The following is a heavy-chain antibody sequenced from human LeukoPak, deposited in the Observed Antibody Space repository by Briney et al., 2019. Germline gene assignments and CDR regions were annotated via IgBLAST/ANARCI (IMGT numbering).Heavy chain of an antibody. CDR3: ARSPHILTGENFDF. CDR2: INSNTGGT. V-gene: IGHV1-2*02. D-gene: IGHD3-9*01. J-gene: IGHJ4*02. CDR1: GYTFTAYY. Sequence: ASVKVSCKASGYTFTAYYIHWVRQAPGQGLECMGWINSNTGGTDYSQKFQGRVTMTRDTSISTAYMELSRLRSDDTAVYYCARSPHILTGENFDFWGQGTLVTVSS.